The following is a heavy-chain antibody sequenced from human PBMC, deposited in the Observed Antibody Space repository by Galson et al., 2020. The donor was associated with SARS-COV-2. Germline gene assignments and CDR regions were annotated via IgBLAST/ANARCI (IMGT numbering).Heavy chain of an antibody. Sequence: ASVKVSCKASGYTFTGYYMHWVRQAPGQGLEWMGWINPNRGGTNYAQKFQGRVTMTRDTSISTAYMELSRLRSDDTAVYYCARGGGSSSWQTLYYGMDVWGQGTTVTVSS. D-gene: IGHD6-13*01. CDR3: ARGGGSSSWQTLYYGMDV. CDR2: INPNRGGT. V-gene: IGHV1-2*02. J-gene: IGHJ6*02. CDR1: GYTFTGYY.